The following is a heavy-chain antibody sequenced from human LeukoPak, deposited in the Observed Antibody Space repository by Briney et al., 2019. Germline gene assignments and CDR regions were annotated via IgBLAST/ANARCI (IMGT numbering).Heavy chain of an antibody. CDR2: IKQDGSEK. V-gene: IGHV3-7*01. CDR3: ARDSGQYYYDSSGYYDSDY. D-gene: IGHD3-22*01. CDR1: GSTFSSYW. Sequence: GGSLRLSCAASGSTFSSYWMSWVRQAPGKGLEWVANIKQDGSEKYYVDSVKGRFTISRDNAKNSLYLQMNSLRAEDTAVYYCARDSGQYYYDSSGYYDSDYWGQGTLVTVSS. J-gene: IGHJ4*02.